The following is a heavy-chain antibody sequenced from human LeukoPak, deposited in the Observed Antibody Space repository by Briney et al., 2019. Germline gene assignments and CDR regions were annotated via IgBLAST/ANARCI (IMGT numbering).Heavy chain of an antibody. Sequence: SQTLSLTCAISGDSVSTNSAAWNWVRQSPSRGLEWLGRTYYRSKWYNDYAVSVKSRITINPDTSKNQLSLQLNSVTPEHTAVYFCAREGPDAFDIWGQGTVVTVSS. V-gene: IGHV6-1*01. J-gene: IGHJ3*02. CDR1: GDSVSTNSAA. CDR2: TYYRSKWYN. CDR3: AREGPDAFDI.